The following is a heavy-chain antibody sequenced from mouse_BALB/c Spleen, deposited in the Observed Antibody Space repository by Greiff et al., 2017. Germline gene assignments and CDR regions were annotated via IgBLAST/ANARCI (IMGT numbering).Heavy chain of an antibody. V-gene: IGHV1-18*01. J-gene: IGHJ4*01. D-gene: IGHD1-2*01. CDR1: GYTFTDYN. CDR3: ARRLRLQYAMDY. CDR2: INPNNGGT. Sequence: EVQLQQSGPELVKPGASVKIPCKASGYTFTDYNMDWVKQSHGKSLEWIGDINPNNGGTIYNQKFKGKATLTVDKSSSTAYMELRSLTSEDTAVYYCARRLRLQYAMDYWGQGTSVTVSS.